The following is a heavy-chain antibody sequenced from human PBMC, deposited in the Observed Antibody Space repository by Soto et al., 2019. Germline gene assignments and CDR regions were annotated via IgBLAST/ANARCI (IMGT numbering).Heavy chain of an antibody. CDR1: GYTFTAYY. CDR3: AKDSHYDILTGYSRNAIDF. J-gene: IGHJ3*01. CDR2: INPNIGGT. V-gene: IGHV1-2*02. Sequence: ASVKVSCKASGYTFTAYYIHWVRQAPGQGLEWMGWINPNIGGTIYAQKFQGRVTISRDTSITTAYMELSRLTSDDTAVYYCAKDSHYDILTGYSRNAIDFWGQGTMGTVSS. D-gene: IGHD3-9*01.